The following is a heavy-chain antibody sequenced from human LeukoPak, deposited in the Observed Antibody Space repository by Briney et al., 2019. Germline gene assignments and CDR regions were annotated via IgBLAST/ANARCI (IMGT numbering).Heavy chain of an antibody. CDR1: GFSFSSYA. V-gene: IGHV3-23*01. D-gene: IGHD6-13*01. Sequence: PGGSLRLSCAASGFSFSSYALTWVRQAPGKGLEWVSTISGSGNTTYYPDSVKGRFTLYRDNSKNTLYLQMNSLRAEDTAVYYCAKGTSAPGIFDSWGQGTLVTVSS. CDR2: ISGSGNTT. J-gene: IGHJ4*02. CDR3: AKGTSAPGIFDS.